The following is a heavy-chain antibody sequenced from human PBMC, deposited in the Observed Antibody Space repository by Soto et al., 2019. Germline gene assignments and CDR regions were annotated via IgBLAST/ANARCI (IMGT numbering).Heavy chain of an antibody. CDR3: ARDLGAPTVTTSVEYFQH. V-gene: IGHV1-46*01. Sequence: ASVKVSFKASGYTFTSYYMHWVRQAPGQGLEWMGIINPSGGSTSYAQKFQGRVTMTRDTSTSTVYTELSSLRSEDTAVYYCARDLGAPTVTTSVEYFQHWGQGTLVTVSS. J-gene: IGHJ1*01. D-gene: IGHD4-17*01. CDR2: INPSGGST. CDR1: GYTFTSYY.